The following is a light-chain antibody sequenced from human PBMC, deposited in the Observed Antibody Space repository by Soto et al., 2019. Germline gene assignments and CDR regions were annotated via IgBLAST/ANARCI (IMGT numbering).Light chain of an antibody. CDR1: QSVGHMF. Sequence: EIGLTQSPDTLSLSPGDRATLSCRASQSVGHMFLAWFQQKPGQAPRLLIFDAYRRATGIPDRFSGSGSGTNFALTISRLEPEDFALYYCHQYASSFGTFGQGTKVDNK. V-gene: IGKV3-20*01. CDR2: DAY. CDR3: HQYASSFGT. J-gene: IGKJ1*01.